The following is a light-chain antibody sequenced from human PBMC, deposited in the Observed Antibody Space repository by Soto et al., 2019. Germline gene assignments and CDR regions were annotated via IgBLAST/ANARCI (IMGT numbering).Light chain of an antibody. CDR1: QGISSW. J-gene: IGKJ3*01. CDR2: AAS. V-gene: IGKV1-12*01. Sequence: DIQMTQSPSSVSASVGDRVTITCRASQGISSWLAWYQQKPVQAPKLLIYAASSLQSGVPSRCGGSGSRTDFNLPISSRQTEDFPTYYCQQANSFPFTFGPGTKVDIK. CDR3: QQANSFPFT.